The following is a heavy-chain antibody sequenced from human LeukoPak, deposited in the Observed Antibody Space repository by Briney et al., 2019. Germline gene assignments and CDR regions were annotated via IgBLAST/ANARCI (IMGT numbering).Heavy chain of an antibody. CDR1: GGTFSSYA. J-gene: IGHJ4*02. Sequence: GASVKVSCKASGGTFSSYAISWVRQAPGQGLEWMGGIIPIFGTANYAQKFQGRVTITTDESTSTAYMELSSLRSEDTAVYYCARDPSFGYGSGSPGDWGQGTLVTVSS. CDR3: ARDPSFGYGSGSPGD. D-gene: IGHD3-10*01. CDR2: IIPIFGTA. V-gene: IGHV1-69*05.